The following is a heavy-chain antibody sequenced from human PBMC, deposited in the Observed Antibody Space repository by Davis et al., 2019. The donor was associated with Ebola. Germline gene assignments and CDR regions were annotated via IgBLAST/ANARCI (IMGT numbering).Heavy chain of an antibody. CDR3: ARDIKFYYGLGSSAFDI. J-gene: IGHJ3*02. CDR2: ISYDGSNK. D-gene: IGHD3-10*01. Sequence: PGGSLRLSCAASGFTFSSYAMHWVRQAPGKGLEWVAVISYDGSNKYYADSVKGRFTISRDNSKNTLYLQMNSLRAEDTAVYYCARDIKFYYGLGSSAFDIWGQGTVVTVSS. CDR1: GFTFSSYA. V-gene: IGHV3-30*04.